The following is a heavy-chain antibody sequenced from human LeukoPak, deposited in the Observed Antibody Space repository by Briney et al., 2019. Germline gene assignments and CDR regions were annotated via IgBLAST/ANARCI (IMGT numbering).Heavy chain of an antibody. D-gene: IGHD6-6*01. CDR3: AKLGGSSGYYYGLDV. J-gene: IGHJ6*02. Sequence: GGSPRLSCAASGFTFSSYAMSWVRQAPGKGLEWVSTISGSGGSTYYADSVKGRFTISRDNSKNTLYLQMNTLRAEDTAVYYCAKLGGSSGYYYGLDVWGQGTTVTVSS. CDR1: GFTFSSYA. V-gene: IGHV3-23*01. CDR2: ISGSGGST.